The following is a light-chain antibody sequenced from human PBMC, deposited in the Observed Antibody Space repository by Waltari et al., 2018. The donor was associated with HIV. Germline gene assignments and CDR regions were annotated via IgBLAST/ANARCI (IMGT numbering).Light chain of an antibody. CDR3: SSYTSSSTRL. V-gene: IGLV2-14*01. J-gene: IGLJ2*01. Sequence: QSALTQPASVSGSPGQSITISCTGTSSDVGGYHYVSWYQQHPGKAPKLMIYEVSNRPSGVSYRFSGSKSGNTASLTISGLQAEDEADYYCSSYTSSSTRLFGGGTKLTVL. CDR2: EVS. CDR1: SSDVGGYHY.